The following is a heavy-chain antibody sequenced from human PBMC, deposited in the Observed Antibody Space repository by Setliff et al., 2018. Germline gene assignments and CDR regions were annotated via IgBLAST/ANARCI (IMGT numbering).Heavy chain of an antibody. J-gene: IGHJ6*03. CDR1: GFTFSNYE. CDR2: ISNSGGVK. V-gene: IGHV3-48*01. CDR3: AKGGRGYSGWRPRHYYYMDV. Sequence: GGSLRLSCVASGFTFSNYEFNWVRQAPGKGLEWVSYISNSGGVKYYADSVKGRFTISRDNSKNTLYLQMNSLRAEDTAVYYCAKGGRGYSGWRPRHYYYMDVWGKGTTVTV. D-gene: IGHD5-12*01.